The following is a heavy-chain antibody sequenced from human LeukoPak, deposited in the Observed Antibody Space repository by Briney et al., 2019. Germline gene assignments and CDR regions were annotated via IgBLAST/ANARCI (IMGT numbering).Heavy chain of an antibody. CDR1: GYTFTSYG. Sequence: GASVKVSCKASGYTFTSYGISWVRQAPGQGLEWMGGIIPIFGTANYAQKFQGRVTITADKSTSTAYMELSSLRSEDTAVYYCARDIGYNWNFPPGSAAPYDPWGQGTLVTVSS. V-gene: IGHV1-69*06. J-gene: IGHJ5*02. CDR3: ARDIGYNWNFPPGSAAPYDP. D-gene: IGHD1-7*01. CDR2: IIPIFGTA.